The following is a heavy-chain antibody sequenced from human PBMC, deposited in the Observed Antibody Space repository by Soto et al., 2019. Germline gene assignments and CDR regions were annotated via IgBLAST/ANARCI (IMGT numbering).Heavy chain of an antibody. Sequence: PGGSLRLSCAASGFTFSSYSMNWVRQAPGKGLEWVSSISSSSSYIYYADSVKGRFTISRDNAKNSLYLQMNSLRAEDTAVYYCASNVAGLPYYYGMDVWGQGTTVTVSS. CDR2: ISSSSSYI. J-gene: IGHJ6*02. V-gene: IGHV3-21*01. D-gene: IGHD2-8*01. CDR1: GFTFSSYS. CDR3: ASNVAGLPYYYGMDV.